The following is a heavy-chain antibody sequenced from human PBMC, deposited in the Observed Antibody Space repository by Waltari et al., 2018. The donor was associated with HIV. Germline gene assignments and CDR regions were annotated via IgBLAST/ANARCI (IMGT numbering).Heavy chain of an antibody. V-gene: IGHV3-7*01. CDR1: GFTFSSYW. D-gene: IGHD5-18*01. J-gene: IGHJ3*02. CDR2: IKQDGSEK. Sequence: EVQLVESGGGLVQPGGSLRLSCAASGFTFSSYWMSWVRQAPGKGLGWVANIKQDGSEKYDVDSVKGRFTISRDNAKNSLYLQMNSLRAEDTAVYYCARVGIQLWPDENAFDIWGQGTMVTVSS. CDR3: ARVGIQLWPDENAFDI.